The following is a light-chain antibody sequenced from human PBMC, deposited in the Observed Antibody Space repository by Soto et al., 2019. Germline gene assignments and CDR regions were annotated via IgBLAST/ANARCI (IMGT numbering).Light chain of an antibody. V-gene: IGKV1-13*02. Sequence: AIQVTQSPSSLSASVGDRVTITCRASQDIRGALAWYQQKPGKAPNLLNYDVSTLESGVPSRFSGSGSGTEFTLTISSLQPEDFGTFYCQQFNSYPITFGHGTRLEIK. J-gene: IGKJ5*01. CDR1: QDIRGA. CDR2: DVS. CDR3: QQFNSYPIT.